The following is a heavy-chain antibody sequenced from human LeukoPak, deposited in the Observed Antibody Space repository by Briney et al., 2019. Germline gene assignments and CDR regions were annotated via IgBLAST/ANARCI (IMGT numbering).Heavy chain of an antibody. CDR3: AKAADFWSGWNDY. Sequence: PGRSLRLSCAASGFTFSSYGMHWVRQAPGEGLEWVAVIWYDGSNKYYADSVKGRFTISRDNSKNTLYLQMNSLRAEDTAVYYCAKAADFWSGWNDYWGQGTLVTVSS. D-gene: IGHD3-3*01. CDR2: IWYDGSNK. V-gene: IGHV3-33*06. J-gene: IGHJ4*02. CDR1: GFTFSSYG.